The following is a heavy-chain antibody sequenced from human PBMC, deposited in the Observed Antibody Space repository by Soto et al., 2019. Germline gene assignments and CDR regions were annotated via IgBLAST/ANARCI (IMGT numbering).Heavy chain of an antibody. CDR3: ARAEGAPWVRGGPYYYYMDV. V-gene: IGHV3-21*01. Sequence: GGSLRLSCAASGFTFSSYSMNWVRQAPGKGLEWVSSISSSSSYIYYADSVKGRFTISRDNAKNSLYLQMNSLRAEDTAVYYCARAEGAPWVRGGPYYYYMDVWGKGTTVTVSS. CDR1: GFTFSSYS. D-gene: IGHD3-10*01. J-gene: IGHJ6*03. CDR2: ISSSSSYI.